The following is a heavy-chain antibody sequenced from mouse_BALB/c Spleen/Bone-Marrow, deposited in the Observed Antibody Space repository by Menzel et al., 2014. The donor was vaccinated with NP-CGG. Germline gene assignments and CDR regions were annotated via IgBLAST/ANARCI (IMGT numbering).Heavy chain of an antibody. V-gene: IGHV1-26*01. CDR2: INPNNGAT. CDR3: ARYYYGSSNFDY. J-gene: IGHJ2*01. D-gene: IGHD1-1*01. Sequence: DVQLVESGPELVKPGASVKISCKASGYSFTGYYMHWVKQSHVKSLEWIGRINPNNGATSYNQNFKDKASLTVDKSSSTAYMELHSLTSEDSAVYYCARYYYGSSNFDYWGQGTIFTVSS. CDR1: GYSFTGYY.